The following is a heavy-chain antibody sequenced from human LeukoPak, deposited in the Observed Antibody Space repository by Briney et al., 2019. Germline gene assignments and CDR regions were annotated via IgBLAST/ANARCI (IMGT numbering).Heavy chain of an antibody. CDR1: GFTFSSYW. D-gene: IGHD6-13*01. CDR3: ARHRQQLVGERNNYFDY. V-gene: IGHV3-74*01. J-gene: IGHJ4*02. CDR2: INSDGSST. Sequence: GGSLRLSCAASGFTFSSYWMHWVRQAPGKGLVWVSRINSDGSSTSYADSVKGRFTISRDNAKNTLYLQMNSLRAEDTAVYYCARHRQQLVGERNNYFDYWGQGTLVTVSS.